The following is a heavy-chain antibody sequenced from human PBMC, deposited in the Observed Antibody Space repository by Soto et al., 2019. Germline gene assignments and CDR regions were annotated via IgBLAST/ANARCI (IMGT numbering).Heavy chain of an antibody. V-gene: IGHV3-30-3*01. D-gene: IGHD6-25*01. CDR2: ISYDGSNK. CDR1: GFTFSSYT. J-gene: IGHJ6*02. CDR3: AREIAADPHYYGMDV. Sequence: GGSLRLSCAASGFTFSSYTMYWVRQAPGKGLEWVAVISYDGSNKYYADSVKGRFTISRDNSKKMLYLQMNSLRGEDTAVYYCAREIAADPHYYGMDVWGQGTTVTVSS.